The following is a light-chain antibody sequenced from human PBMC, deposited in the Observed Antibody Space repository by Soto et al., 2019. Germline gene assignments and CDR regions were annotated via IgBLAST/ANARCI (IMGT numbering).Light chain of an antibody. V-gene: IGKV1-6*01. CDR2: AAS. CDR3: LQKYFYPLT. CDR1: QGIRND. J-gene: IGKJ3*01. Sequence: AILMTQSPSSLSASVGDRVTITCRASQGIRNDLDWFQQKPGKAPKLLIYAASNLHSGVPARFSGSGSGTDFTLTISSLQPEDFATYYCLQKYFYPLTFGPGTKLDIK.